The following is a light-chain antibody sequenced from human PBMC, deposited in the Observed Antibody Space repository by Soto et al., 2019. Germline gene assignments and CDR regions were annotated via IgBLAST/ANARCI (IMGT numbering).Light chain of an antibody. J-gene: IGKJ5*01. Sequence: EVVLTQSPATLSLSPGERATLSCRASQSVSIYLAWYQQRPGQAPRLLIQDASNRAAGVPARFSGSGSGTDFTLTISSLGPEDFAVYYCQQRYSWPPITFGQGTRLDIK. CDR2: DAS. CDR3: QQRYSWPPIT. V-gene: IGKV3-11*01. CDR1: QSVSIY.